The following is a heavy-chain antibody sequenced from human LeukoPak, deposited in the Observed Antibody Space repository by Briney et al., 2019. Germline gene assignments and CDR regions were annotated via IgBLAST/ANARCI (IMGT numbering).Heavy chain of an antibody. CDR1: GYTFPSYV. Sequence: ASVKVSCKASGYTFPSYVINWVRKPLDKGLEGLGWMNPNSGNTSYAQKFQGRVTMTRDTSISTAYMELSSLRSEDTAVYYCARMVGQLERIIDYWGQGTLVTVSS. CDR2: MNPNSGNT. V-gene: IGHV1-8*01. J-gene: IGHJ4*02. CDR3: ARMVGQLERIIDY. D-gene: IGHD1-1*01.